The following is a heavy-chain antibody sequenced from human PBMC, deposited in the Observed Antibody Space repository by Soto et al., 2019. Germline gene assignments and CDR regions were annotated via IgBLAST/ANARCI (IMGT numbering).Heavy chain of an antibody. Sequence: QVRLEQSGPEVKKPGASVKVSCKASGYPFGAYYMHCVRQAPGQGLEWMGIINPSDGRTTYADKFQGRLTLTRDTSSSTLFMELSSLKPEDTAFYYCGRVGQQLAETFYQWGQGSLVTVSS. J-gene: IGHJ4*02. V-gene: IGHV1-46*01. CDR2: INPSDGRT. CDR3: GRVGQQLAETFYQ. CDR1: GYPFGAYY. D-gene: IGHD6-13*01.